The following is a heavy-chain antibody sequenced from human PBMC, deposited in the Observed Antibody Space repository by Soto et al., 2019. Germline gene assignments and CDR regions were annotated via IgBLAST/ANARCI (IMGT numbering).Heavy chain of an antibody. CDR2: INQNGSSK. CDR1: GFTFSNYW. CDR3: ARHGGTPDLYFDY. J-gene: IGHJ4*02. D-gene: IGHD3-16*01. Sequence: GGSQRLSCAASGFTFSNYWMSWVRQAPGKGLEWVADINQNGSSKYYVDSVKGRFTISRDNAKNSLYLQISSLRAEDTALYYCARHGGTPDLYFDYWGQGTPVTVLL. V-gene: IGHV3-7*05.